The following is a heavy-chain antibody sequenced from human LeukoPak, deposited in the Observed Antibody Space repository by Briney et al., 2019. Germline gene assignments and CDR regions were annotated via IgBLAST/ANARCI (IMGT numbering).Heavy chain of an antibody. CDR1: GGPISSRDYY. CDR3: ARVGVGGYDWEYYFDY. Sequence: PSETLSLTCTVSGGPISSRDYYRSWISQPPGKGLEWIGYIYYSGSTYYNPSLKSRVTISVDTSKNQFSLKLSSVTAADTAVYYCARVGVGGYDWEYYFDYWGQGTLVTVSS. V-gene: IGHV4-30-4*08. J-gene: IGHJ4*02. CDR2: IYYSGST. D-gene: IGHD5-12*01.